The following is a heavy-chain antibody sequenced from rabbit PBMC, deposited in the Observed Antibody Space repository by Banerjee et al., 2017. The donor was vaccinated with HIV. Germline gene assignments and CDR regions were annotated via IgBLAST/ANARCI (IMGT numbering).Heavy chain of an antibody. CDR2: INSNTGNT. CDR1: GIDLSSDYY. J-gene: IGHJ4*01. V-gene: IGHV1S45*01. Sequence: QQQLEESGGGLVKPGGTLTLTCKASGIDLSSDYYMCWVRQAPGKGLEWIACINSNTGNTVYASNSSKTSSTTVTLQMTSLTAADTASYFCARDGGSSYHDYFNFWGPGTLVTVS. CDR3: ARDGGSSYHDYFNF. D-gene: IGHD5-1*01.